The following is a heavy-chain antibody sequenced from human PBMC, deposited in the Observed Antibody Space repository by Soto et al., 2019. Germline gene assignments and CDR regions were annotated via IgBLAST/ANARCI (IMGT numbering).Heavy chain of an antibody. CDR1: GFSFSSYP. CDR2: ISGAGVST. CDR3: AKDHLTSGGTFWFDP. J-gene: IGHJ5*02. Sequence: EVQLLESGGDLIQPGGSLRLSCAASGFSFSSYPMSWVRQAPGKGLEWVAAISGAGVSTYYADSVRGRFTISRENSKNTLYLQMSSRRAEETALYYCAKDHLTSGGTFWFDPWGQGTLVTVSS. D-gene: IGHD6-13*01. V-gene: IGHV3-23*01.